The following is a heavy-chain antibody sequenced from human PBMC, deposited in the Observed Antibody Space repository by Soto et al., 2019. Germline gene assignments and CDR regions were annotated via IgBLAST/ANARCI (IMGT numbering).Heavy chain of an antibody. V-gene: IGHV5-51*01. CDR3: ARPHYYDSSGYYLDY. CDR2: IYPGDSQT. CDR1: GYSFTTYW. D-gene: IGHD3-22*01. Sequence: GESLKISCKGSGYSFTTYWIAWVRQMPGKGLEWMGIIYPGDSQTSYSPSFQGQVTISADRSFTTAYLQWSSLKASDTAMYYCARPHYYDSSGYYLDYWGQGTLVTVSS. J-gene: IGHJ4*02.